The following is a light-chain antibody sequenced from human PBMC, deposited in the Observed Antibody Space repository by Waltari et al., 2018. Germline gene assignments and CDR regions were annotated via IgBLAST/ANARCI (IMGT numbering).Light chain of an antibody. Sequence: QSALTQPASVSASPGQSITISCTGTTGDVGAYNYVSWYQQLPGKAPKLLIYDVANRPSGVSDRFSGTKSGNTASLIISGLQAEDEADYYCCSLTSSRTVIFGGGTKLTVL. CDR3: CSLTSSRTVI. J-gene: IGLJ2*01. CDR1: TGDVGAYNY. V-gene: IGLV2-14*03. CDR2: DVA.